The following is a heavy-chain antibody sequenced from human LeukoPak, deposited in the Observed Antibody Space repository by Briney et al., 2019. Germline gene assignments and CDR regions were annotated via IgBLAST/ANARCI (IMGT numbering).Heavy chain of an antibody. J-gene: IGHJ4*02. Sequence: ASVKVSCKASGYTFTGYYMHWVRQAPGQGLEWMGWINPNSGGTNYAQKFQGRVTMTRDTSISTAYMELSSLRSEDTAVYYCARDLIAAAGTGDYWGQGTLVTVSS. CDR2: INPNSGGT. CDR1: GYTFTGYY. V-gene: IGHV1-2*02. D-gene: IGHD6-13*01. CDR3: ARDLIAAAGTGDY.